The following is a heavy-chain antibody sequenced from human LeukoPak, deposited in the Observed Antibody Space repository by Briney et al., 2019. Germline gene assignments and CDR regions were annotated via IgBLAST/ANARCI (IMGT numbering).Heavy chain of an antibody. CDR1: GFTFSSYG. V-gene: IGHV3-30*18. D-gene: IGHD1-26*01. J-gene: IGHJ3*02. CDR3: AKGELPDAFDI. CDR2: ISYDGSNK. Sequence: PGGSLRLSCAASGFTFSSYGMHWVRQAPGKGLEWVAVISYDGSNKYYADSVKGRFTISRDNSKNTLYLQMNSLRAEDTAVYYCAKGELPDAFDIWGQGTMVTVSS.